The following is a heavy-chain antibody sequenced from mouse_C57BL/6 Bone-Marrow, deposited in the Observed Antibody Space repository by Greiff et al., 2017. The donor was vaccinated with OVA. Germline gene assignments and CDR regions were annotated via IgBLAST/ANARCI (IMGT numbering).Heavy chain of an antibody. CDR2: INPNNGGT. D-gene: IGHD1-1*01. Sequence: VQLQQSGPELVKPGASVKISCKASGYTFTDYYMNWVKQSHGKSLEWIGDINPNNGGTSYNQKFKGKATLTVDKSSSTAYMELRSLTSEDSAVYYCARSNYGSSYGWYFDVWGTGTTVTVSS. CDR3: ARSNYGSSYGWYFDV. V-gene: IGHV1-26*01. J-gene: IGHJ1*03. CDR1: GYTFTDYY.